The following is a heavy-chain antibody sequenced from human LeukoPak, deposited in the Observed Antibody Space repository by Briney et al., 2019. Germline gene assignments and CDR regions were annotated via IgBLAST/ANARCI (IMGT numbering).Heavy chain of an antibody. CDR1: GFTFSSYS. CDR2: ISSSSSYI. CDR3: ARPNLYSTSLDAFDI. Sequence: GGSLRLSCAASGFTFSSYSMNWVRQAPGKGLEWVSSISSSSSYIYYADSVKGRFTISRDNAKNSLYLQVNSLRAEDTAVYYCARPNLYSTSLDAFDIWGQGAMVTVSS. D-gene: IGHD2-8*01. J-gene: IGHJ3*02. V-gene: IGHV3-21*01.